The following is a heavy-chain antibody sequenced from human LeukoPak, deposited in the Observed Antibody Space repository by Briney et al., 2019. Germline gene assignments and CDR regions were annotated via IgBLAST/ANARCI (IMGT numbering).Heavy chain of an antibody. CDR1: GGSFSGYY. V-gene: IGHV4-34*01. J-gene: IGHJ6*02. Sequence: SETLSLTCAVYGGSFSGYYWSWIRQPPGKGLEWLGEINHSGSTNYNPSLKSRVTISVDTSKNQFSLKLSSVTAADTAVYYCARGEATVTTNYYYYYGMDVWGQGTTVTVSS. CDR2: INHSGST. D-gene: IGHD4-17*01. CDR3: ARGEATVTTNYYYYYGMDV.